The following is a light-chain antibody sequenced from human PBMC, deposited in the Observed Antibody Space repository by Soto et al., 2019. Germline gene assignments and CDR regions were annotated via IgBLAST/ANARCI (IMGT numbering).Light chain of an antibody. V-gene: IGKV1-39*01. CDR2: AAS. CDR3: QRSYSGPLT. CDR1: QGISSY. J-gene: IGKJ4*01. Sequence: DIQMTQSPSSLSASVGDRVTITCRASQGISSYLNWYQQKPGKAPKVLIYAASSLQSGVPSRFSGIGSGTDFTLSISSLQPEDFATYYCQRSYSGPLTFGGGTKVDIK.